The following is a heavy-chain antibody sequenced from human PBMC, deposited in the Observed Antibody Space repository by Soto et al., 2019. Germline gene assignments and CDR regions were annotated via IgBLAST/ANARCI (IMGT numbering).Heavy chain of an antibody. CDR2: ISTSSTI. CDR1: GFTCISYS. D-gene: IGHD3-22*01. J-gene: IGHJ5*02. Sequence: GGSLRLSCASSGFTCISYSMNWVRQAPGKGLEWVSYISTSSTIYYADSVKGRFTISRGNAKNSLYLQMNSLRDEDTAVYYCARSAEYDSSGYYYLNWFDPWGQGTLVTVSS. CDR3: ARSAEYDSSGYYYLNWFDP. V-gene: IGHV3-48*02.